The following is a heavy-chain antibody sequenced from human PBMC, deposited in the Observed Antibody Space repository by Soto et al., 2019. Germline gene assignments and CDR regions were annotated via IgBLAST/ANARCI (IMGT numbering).Heavy chain of an antibody. CDR2: INPSGGST. CDR1: GYTFTSYY. D-gene: IGHD3-16*01. V-gene: IGHV1-46*01. CDR3: ARTARSMPYSLHHYYFDY. Sequence: ASVKVSCKASGYTFTSYYMHWVRQAPGQGLEWKGIINPSGGSTSYAQKFQGRVTMTRDTSTSTVYMELSSLRSEDTAVYYCARTARSMPYSLHHYYFDYWGQGTLVTVSS. J-gene: IGHJ4*02.